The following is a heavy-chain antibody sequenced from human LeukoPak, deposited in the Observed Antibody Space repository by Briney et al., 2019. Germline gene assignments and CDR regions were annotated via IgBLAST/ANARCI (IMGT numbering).Heavy chain of an antibody. CDR3: TRHVGIFGVVKESGYYYYMDV. J-gene: IGHJ6*03. D-gene: IGHD3-3*01. CDR2: IRSKANSYAT. Sequence: PGGSLRLSCAASGFTFSGSAMHWVRQASGKGLEWVGRIRSKANSYATAYAASVKGRFTISRDDSKNAAYLQMNSLKTEDTAVYYCTRHVGIFGVVKESGYYYYMDVWGKGTTVTVSS. CDR1: GFTFSGSA. V-gene: IGHV3-73*01.